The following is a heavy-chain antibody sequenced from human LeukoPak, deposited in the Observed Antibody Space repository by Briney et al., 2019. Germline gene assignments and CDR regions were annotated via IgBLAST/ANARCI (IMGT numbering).Heavy chain of an antibody. J-gene: IGHJ4*02. CDR1: GFTVSSNY. V-gene: IGHV3-66*01. D-gene: IGHD3-22*01. CDR3: ARDDSSGYYHIGPLAY. Sequence: GGSLRLSCAASGFTVSSNYMSWVRQAPGKGLEWVSVIYSGGSIYYADSVKGRFTISRDNSKNTLYLQMNSLRAEDTAVYYCARDDSSGYYHIGPLAYWGQGTLVTVSS. CDR2: IYSGGSI.